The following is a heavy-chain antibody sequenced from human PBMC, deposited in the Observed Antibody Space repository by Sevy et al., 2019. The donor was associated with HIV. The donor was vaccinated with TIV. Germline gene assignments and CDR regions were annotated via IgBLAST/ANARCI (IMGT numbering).Heavy chain of an antibody. J-gene: IGHJ4*02. CDR3: AKEWTQLSDWYGELDY. CDR2: IRISGGNT. V-gene: IGHV3-23*01. D-gene: IGHD6-19*01. Sequence: GGSLRLSCAASGFTFSNYAMSWVRQAPGKGLEWVSSIRISGGNTYYADSVKGRFTISRNNSKNTLYLQMNSLRAEDTAVYYCAKEWTQLSDWYGELDYWGQGSLVAVSS. CDR1: GFTFSNYA.